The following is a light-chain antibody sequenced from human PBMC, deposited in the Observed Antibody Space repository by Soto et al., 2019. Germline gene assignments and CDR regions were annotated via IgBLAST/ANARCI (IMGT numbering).Light chain of an antibody. CDR2: KAS. CDR3: QQYNSMGYT. V-gene: IGKV1-5*03. J-gene: IGKJ2*01. CDR1: QSINSW. Sequence: DIQMTQSPSTLSASVGDRVTITCRASQSINSWLAWYQQKPGKAPKLLIYKASSLESGVPSRFSGSGSGTEFTLTISSLQPDDFATYYCQQYNSMGYTFGQGTKPEIE.